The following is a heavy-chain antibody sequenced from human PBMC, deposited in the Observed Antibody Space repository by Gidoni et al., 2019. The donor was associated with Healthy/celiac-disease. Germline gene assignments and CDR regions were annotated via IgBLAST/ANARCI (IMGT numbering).Heavy chain of an antibody. CDR2: ISSSSSYI. Sequence: EVQLVESGGGLVKPGGSLRLSCAASGFTFRSYSMNWVRQAPGKGLEWVSSISSSSSYIYYADSVKGRFTISRDNAKNSLYLQMNSLRAEDTAVYYCARVGDSGSYFYYFDYWGQGTLVTVSS. J-gene: IGHJ4*02. CDR1: GFTFRSYS. V-gene: IGHV3-21*01. D-gene: IGHD1-26*01. CDR3: ARVGDSGSYFYYFDY.